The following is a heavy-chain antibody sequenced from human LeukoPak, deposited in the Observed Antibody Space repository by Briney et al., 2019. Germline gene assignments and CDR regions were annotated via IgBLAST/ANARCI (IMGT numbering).Heavy chain of an antibody. V-gene: IGHV3-11*04. CDR3: ARGPGSRKCLQY. Sequence: PGGSLRLSCAASGFAFSEYYMSWNRQAPEKGLEWVAKISISGSNIYYADSVKGRFTISRDNAKNSLHLQMNILRAEDTAVYYCARGPGSRKCLQYWGQGTLVTVSS. J-gene: IGHJ1*01. D-gene: IGHD1-14*01. CDR2: ISISGSNI. CDR1: GFAFSEYY.